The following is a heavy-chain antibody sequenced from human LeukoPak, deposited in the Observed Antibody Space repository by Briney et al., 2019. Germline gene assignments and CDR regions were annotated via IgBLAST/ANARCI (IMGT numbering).Heavy chain of an antibody. V-gene: IGHV3-30*04. CDR1: GFTSSTYV. J-gene: IGHJ4*02. CDR3: ARSPGILGTNYFDY. CDR2: ISFDGSNK. Sequence: GGSLGLSCAASGFTSSTYVMHWVRQAPGKGLEWVAVISFDGSNKNYADSVKGRFTISRDTSKNTLYLQMNSLRTEDTAVYYCARSPGILGTNYFDYWGQGTLVTVSS. D-gene: IGHD1-26*01.